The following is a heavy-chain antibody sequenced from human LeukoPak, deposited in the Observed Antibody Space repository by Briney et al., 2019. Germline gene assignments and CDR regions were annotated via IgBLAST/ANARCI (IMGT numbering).Heavy chain of an antibody. V-gene: IGHV3-23*01. J-gene: IGHJ4*02. CDR2: ISGSGTNT. Sequence: GGSLRLSCAASGFTFSSYAMNWVRQAPGKGLEWVSGISGSGTNTYYADSVKGRITISRDNSKNTLYLQMNSLRAEDTAVYYCAKGVGYCSGGSCQQFDYWGQGTLVTVSS. CDR3: AKGVGYCSGGSCQQFDY. D-gene: IGHD2-15*01. CDR1: GFTFSSYA.